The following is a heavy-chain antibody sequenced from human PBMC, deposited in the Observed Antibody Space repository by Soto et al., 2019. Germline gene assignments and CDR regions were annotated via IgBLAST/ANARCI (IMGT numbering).Heavy chain of an antibody. D-gene: IGHD4-17*01. J-gene: IGHJ4*02. CDR3: ARDGWTTVTTNYLDY. V-gene: IGHV1-3*01. CDR1: GYTFTSYA. CDR2: INAGNGNT. Sequence: ASVKVSCKASGYTFTSYAMHWVRQAPGQRLEWMGWINAGNGNTKYSQKFQGRVTITRDTSASTAYMELSSLRSEDTAVYYCARDGWTTVTTNYLDYWGQGTLVTVSS.